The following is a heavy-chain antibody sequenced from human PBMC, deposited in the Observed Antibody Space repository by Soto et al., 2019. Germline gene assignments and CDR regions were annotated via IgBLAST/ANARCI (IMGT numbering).Heavy chain of an antibody. Sequence: QVQLVESGGGVVQPGRSLRLSCAASGFTFSSYGMHWVLQAPGKGLEWVAVIWYDGSNKYYADSVKGRFTISRDNSKNTLYLQMNSLRAEDTAVYYCARDPGDGYNYFDYWGQGTLVTVSS. CDR2: IWYDGSNK. J-gene: IGHJ4*02. CDR3: ARDPGDGYNYFDY. CDR1: GFTFSSYG. D-gene: IGHD5-12*01. V-gene: IGHV3-33*01.